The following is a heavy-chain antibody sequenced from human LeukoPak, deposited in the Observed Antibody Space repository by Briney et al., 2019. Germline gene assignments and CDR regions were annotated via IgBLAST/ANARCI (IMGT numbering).Heavy chain of an antibody. Sequence: PGGSLRLSCAPSGFTFSSYGMHWVRQAPGKGLEWVSAISGTGNTYHADSVKGRFTISRDSSKNTLFLQMNSLRAEDTAVYYCAKDARYYGSGSYYNVDYWGQGTLVTVSS. CDR3: AKDARYYGSGSYYNVDY. V-gene: IGHV3-23*01. D-gene: IGHD3-10*01. CDR2: ISGTGNT. J-gene: IGHJ4*02. CDR1: GFTFSSYG.